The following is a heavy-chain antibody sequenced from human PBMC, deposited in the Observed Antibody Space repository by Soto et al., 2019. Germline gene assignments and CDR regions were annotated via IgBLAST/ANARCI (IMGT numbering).Heavy chain of an antibody. CDR2: IKSRADGGTT. Sequence: EVQLVESGGGLVKPWGSLRLSCAAYGFTFTKAWMTWVRQTPGKGLEWVGRIKSRADGGTTDDAASVRDRFIISRDDSHDTLYLHLNRLKTDDTAVYYCTTASKLLTPYSCGQGALVSVSS. V-gene: IGHV3-15*01. D-gene: IGHD2-21*01. J-gene: IGHJ4*02. CDR1: GFTFTKAW. CDR3: TTASKLLTPYS.